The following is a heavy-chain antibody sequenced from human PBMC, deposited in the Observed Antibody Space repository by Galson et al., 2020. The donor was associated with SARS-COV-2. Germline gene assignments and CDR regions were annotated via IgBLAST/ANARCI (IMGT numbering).Heavy chain of an antibody. CDR3: TRSQPGAFDI. CDR2: INPDSGAT. V-gene: IGHV1-2*02. Sequence: PGQGLEWMGWINPDSGATNYAQRFQGRVTLTRDTSISTAYMELTRLRSDDTALYYCTRSQPGAFDIWGQGTVVTVSS. D-gene: IGHD2-2*01. J-gene: IGHJ3*02.